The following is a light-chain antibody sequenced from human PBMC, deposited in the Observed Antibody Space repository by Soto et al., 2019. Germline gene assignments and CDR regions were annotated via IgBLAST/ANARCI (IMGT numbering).Light chain of an antibody. CDR3: QQATRFPVS. V-gene: IGKV1-12*01. Sequence: DIQMTQSPSSVSASVGDRVTITCRASQDISRWLAWYQQKPGKAPKLLIYGASNLQSGVPSRFSGSGSGTDITLTISSLQPEDFVTYYCQQATRFPVSFGGGTKVEIK. J-gene: IGKJ4*01. CDR1: QDISRW. CDR2: GAS.